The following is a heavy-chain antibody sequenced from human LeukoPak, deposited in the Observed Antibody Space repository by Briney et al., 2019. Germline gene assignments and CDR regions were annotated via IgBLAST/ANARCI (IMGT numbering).Heavy chain of an antibody. Sequence: ASVKVSCKASGYTFTSHSMHWLRQAPGQRLDWMGWINTGNGNTKYSQKFQGRVTITMDKSATTAYMELSSLRSEDTAVYYCARAAVAAAPLPHFDYWGQGTLVTVSS. D-gene: IGHD2-2*01. CDR1: GYTFTSHS. V-gene: IGHV1-3*04. J-gene: IGHJ4*02. CDR2: INTGNGNT. CDR3: ARAAVAAAPLPHFDY.